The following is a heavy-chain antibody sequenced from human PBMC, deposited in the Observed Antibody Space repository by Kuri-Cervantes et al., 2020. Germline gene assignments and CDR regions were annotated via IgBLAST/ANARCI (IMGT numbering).Heavy chain of an antibody. CDR1: GGSISSYY. D-gene: IGHD5-18*01. CDR2: IYYSGST. J-gene: IGHJ4*02. CDR3: ARDLDIQLWLAASPGCLDY. V-gene: IGHV4-59*13. Sequence: GSLRLSCTVSGGSISSYYWSWIRQPPGKGLEWIGYIYYSGSTNYNPSLKSRVTISVDTSKNQFSLKLSSVTAADTAVYYCARDLDIQLWLAASPGCLDYWGQGTLVTVSS.